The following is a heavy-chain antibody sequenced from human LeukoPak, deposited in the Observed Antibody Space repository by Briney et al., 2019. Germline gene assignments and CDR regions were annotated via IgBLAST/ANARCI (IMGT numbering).Heavy chain of an antibody. Sequence: SETLSLTCTVSGGSISSGGYYWSWIRQHPGKGLEWIGYIYYSGSTYYNPSLKSRVTISVDTSKNQFSLKLSSVTAAGTAVYYCAREIAAAGYWFDPWGQGTLVTVSS. J-gene: IGHJ5*02. CDR1: GGSISSGGYY. V-gene: IGHV4-31*03. CDR2: IYYSGST. D-gene: IGHD6-13*01. CDR3: AREIAAAGYWFDP.